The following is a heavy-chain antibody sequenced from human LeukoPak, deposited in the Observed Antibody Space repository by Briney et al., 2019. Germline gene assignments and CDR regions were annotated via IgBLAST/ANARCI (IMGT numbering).Heavy chain of an antibody. CDR1: GGSISSINYY. J-gene: IGHJ4*02. Sequence: PSETLSLTCTVSGGSISSINYYWGWLRQPPGKGLEWIGSIYYSGSTKYNPSLKSRVTISVDTSKNQFSLTLSSVTAADTAVYYCARQTGATWDYFDYWGQGTLVTVSS. CDR2: IYYSGST. D-gene: IGHD1-26*01. V-gene: IGHV4-39*01. CDR3: ARQTGATWDYFDY.